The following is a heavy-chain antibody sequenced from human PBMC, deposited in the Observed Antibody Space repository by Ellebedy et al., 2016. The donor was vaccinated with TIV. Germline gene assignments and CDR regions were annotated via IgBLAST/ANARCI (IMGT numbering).Heavy chain of an antibody. CDR3: ARVPGDY. Sequence: GESLKISCAASGFTFSNYGVHWVRQAPGKGLEWVSSISSTSTYIYYADSVKGRFTISRDNAKNSLYLQMNSLRAEDTAVYYCARVPGDYWGQGTLVTVSS. D-gene: IGHD3-10*01. J-gene: IGHJ4*02. CDR2: ISSTSTYI. CDR1: GFTFSNYG. V-gene: IGHV3-21*06.